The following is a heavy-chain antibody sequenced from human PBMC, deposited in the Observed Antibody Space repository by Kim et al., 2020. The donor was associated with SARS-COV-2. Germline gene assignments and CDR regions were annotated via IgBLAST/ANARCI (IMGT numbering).Heavy chain of an antibody. CDR3: DREGGGSSIPFDY. Sequence: SNPSLRSRVTKSVDTSKNQFSLKLSSVTAADTAVYYCDREGGGSSIPFDYWGQGTLVTVSS. D-gene: IGHD6-6*01. J-gene: IGHJ4*02. V-gene: IGHV4-30-2*05.